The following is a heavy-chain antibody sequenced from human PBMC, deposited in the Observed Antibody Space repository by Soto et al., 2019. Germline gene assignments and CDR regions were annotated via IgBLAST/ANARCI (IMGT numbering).Heavy chain of an antibody. V-gene: IGHV4-59*08. CDR3: ARQAVADLRAFDF. J-gene: IGHJ5*01. Sequence: SSETLSLTCTVSGGSISSYYWSWIRQPPGKGLEWIGYIYYSGSTNYNPSLKSRVTISVDTSKNQFSLKLSSLTAADTAVYYCARQAVADLRAFDFWGQGTLVTVSS. CDR2: IYYSGST. CDR1: GGSISSYY. D-gene: IGHD6-19*01.